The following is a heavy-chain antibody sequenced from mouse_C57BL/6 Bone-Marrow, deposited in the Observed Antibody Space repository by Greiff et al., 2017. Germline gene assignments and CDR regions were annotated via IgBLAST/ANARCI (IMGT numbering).Heavy chain of an antibody. CDR2: IHPSDSDT. Sequence: VQLQQPGAELVKPGASVKVSCKASGYTFTSYWMHWVKQRPGPGLEWIGRIHPSDSDTNYNQKFKGQVTLTVDQSYSTAYMQLSSLTSEDSAVYYCAIRIYYGNHIDYWGKGTTLTVSS. J-gene: IGHJ2*01. CDR3: AIRIYYGNHIDY. V-gene: IGHV1-74*01. D-gene: IGHD2-1*01. CDR1: GYTFTSYW.